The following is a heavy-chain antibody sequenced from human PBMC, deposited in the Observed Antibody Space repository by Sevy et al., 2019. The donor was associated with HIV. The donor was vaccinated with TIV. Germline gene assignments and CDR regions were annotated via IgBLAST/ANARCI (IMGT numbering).Heavy chain of an antibody. D-gene: IGHD3-22*01. Sequence: GGSLRLSCAASGFTFSSYSMNWVRRAPGKGLEWVSCISSSSSTIDYADSVKGRFTISRDNAKNSLYLQMNSLRAEDTAVYYCARDLVYYDSSGYYYYWGQGTLVTVSS. J-gene: IGHJ4*02. CDR2: ISSSSSTI. CDR1: GFTFSSYS. CDR3: ARDLVYYDSSGYYYY. V-gene: IGHV3-48*01.